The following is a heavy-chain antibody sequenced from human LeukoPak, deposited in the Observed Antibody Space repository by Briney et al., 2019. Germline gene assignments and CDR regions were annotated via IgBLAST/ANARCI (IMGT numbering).Heavy chain of an antibody. J-gene: IGHJ4*02. Sequence: ASVKVSCKTSGYIFSDYYLHWVRQAPGQGLECMGWINPHSGVTKYAQKFQGRVTVTRDTSISSASMEVSSLRSADTAVYYCARGQQWLEAFEHWGQGTLVTVSS. CDR3: ARGQQWLEAFEH. V-gene: IGHV1-2*02. CDR1: GYIFSDYY. CDR2: INPHSGVT. D-gene: IGHD6-19*01.